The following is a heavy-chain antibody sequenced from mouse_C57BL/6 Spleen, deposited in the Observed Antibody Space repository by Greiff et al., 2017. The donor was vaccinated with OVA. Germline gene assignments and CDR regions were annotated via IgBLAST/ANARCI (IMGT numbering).Heavy chain of an antibody. J-gene: IGHJ3*01. CDR3: ARSGANWDVKFAY. CDR2: IYPGDGDT. V-gene: IGHV1-82*01. Sequence: VKLQQSGPELVKPGASVKISCKASGYAFSSSWMNWVKQRPGKGLEWIGRIYPGDGDTNYNGKFKGKATLTADKSSSTAYMQLSSLTSEDSAVYFCARSGANWDVKFAYWGQGTLVTVSA. CDR1: GYAFSSSW. D-gene: IGHD4-1*01.